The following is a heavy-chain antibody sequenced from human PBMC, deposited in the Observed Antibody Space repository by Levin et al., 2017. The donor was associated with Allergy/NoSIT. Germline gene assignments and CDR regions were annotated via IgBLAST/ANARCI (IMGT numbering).Heavy chain of an antibody. V-gene: IGHV3-23*01. CDR2: ISGSGGNT. CDR3: AKDSGSYYSSLDY. Sequence: LSLPCAASGFTFSSYAMSWVRQAPGKGLEWVSAISGSGGNTYYADSVKGRFTISRDNSKNTLYLQMNSLRVEDTAVYYCAKDSGSYYSSLDYWGQGTLVTVSS. J-gene: IGHJ4*02. CDR1: GFTFSSYA. D-gene: IGHD1-26*01.